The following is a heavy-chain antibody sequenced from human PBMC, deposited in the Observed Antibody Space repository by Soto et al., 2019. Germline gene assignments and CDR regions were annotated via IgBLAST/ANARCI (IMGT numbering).Heavy chain of an antibody. D-gene: IGHD3-22*01. J-gene: IGHJ5*02. CDR1: GFTFSSYA. CDR2: ISYDGSNK. V-gene: IGHV3-30-3*01. CDR3: ARAGDSSGPLPYNWFDP. Sequence: GSLRLSCAASGFTFSSYAMHWVRQAPGKGLEWVAVISYDGSNKYYADSVKGRFTISRDNSKNTLYLQMNSLRAEDTAVYYCARAGDSSGPLPYNWFDPWGQGTLVTVSS.